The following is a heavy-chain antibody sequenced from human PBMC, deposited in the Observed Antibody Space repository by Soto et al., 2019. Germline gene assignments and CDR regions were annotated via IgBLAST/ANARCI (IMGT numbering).Heavy chain of an antibody. CDR1: GFTFNTYG. Sequence: GGSLSLSCAASGFTFNTYGMHWVRQAPGKGLEWVAVIWYDGSLKYYADSVKGRFTISRDNSKNTLYLQINSLRAEDTAVYYCARARGYTYGPPTYWGQGTLVTVSS. D-gene: IGHD5-18*01. J-gene: IGHJ4*02. V-gene: IGHV3-33*01. CDR2: IWYDGSLK. CDR3: ARARGYTYGPPTY.